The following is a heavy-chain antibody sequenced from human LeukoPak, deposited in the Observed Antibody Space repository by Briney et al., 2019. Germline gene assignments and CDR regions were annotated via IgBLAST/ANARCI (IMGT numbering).Heavy chain of an antibody. J-gene: IGHJ5*02. V-gene: IGHV4-38-2*02. CDR1: GYSITSAYY. Sequence: SETLSLTCTVSGYSITSAYYWGWIRQPPGKGLEWIGSFFLKGSTYYNPSLKSRVTISVDTSKNQFSLKLSSVTAADTAVYYCARGRRADWFDPWGQGTLVTVSS. CDR2: FFLKGST. CDR3: ARGRRADWFDP.